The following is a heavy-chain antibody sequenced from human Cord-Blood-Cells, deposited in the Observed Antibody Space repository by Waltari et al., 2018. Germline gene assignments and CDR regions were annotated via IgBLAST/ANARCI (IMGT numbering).Heavy chain of an antibody. V-gene: IGHV4-39*01. D-gene: IGHD5-12*01. CDR2: LYYSGTT. CDR3: ARQVATIRDAFDI. CDR1: GGSISSSSYY. Sequence: QLQLQESGRGLVKPSETLSLPCTVSGGSISSSSYYWGWIRQPPGKGLEGIGSLYYSGTTSYNPSLKCRVTISVDTSKNQFSLTLSSVTAADTAVYYCARQVATIRDAFDIWGQGTMVTVSS. J-gene: IGHJ3*02.